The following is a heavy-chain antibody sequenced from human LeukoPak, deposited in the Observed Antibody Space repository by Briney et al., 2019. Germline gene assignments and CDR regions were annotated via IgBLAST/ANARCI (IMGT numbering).Heavy chain of an antibody. CDR1: GFTFSSYD. D-gene: IGHD5-12*01. CDR3: ARVGYDGGFDY. CDR2: IGTAGDT. V-gene: IGHV3-13*01. Sequence: PGGSLRLSCAASGFTFSSYDMHWVRQATGKGLEWVLAIGTAGDTYYPGSVKGRFTISRENAKNSLYLQMNSLRAGDTAVYYCARVGYDGGFDYWGQGTLVTVSS. J-gene: IGHJ4*02.